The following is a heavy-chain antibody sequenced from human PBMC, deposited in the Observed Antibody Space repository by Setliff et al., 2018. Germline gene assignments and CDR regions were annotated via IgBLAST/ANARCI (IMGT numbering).Heavy chain of an antibody. D-gene: IGHD3-22*01. Sequence: SETLSLTCTVSGGSISSYYWSWIRQPAGKGLEWIGHIYIGGSANYNPSLKSRVTMSIDTSKNQFSLRLSSVTAADTAIYYCARQMRRTYSDGSGYYAPPYFDFWGQGTLVTVSS. CDR3: ARQMRRTYSDGSGYYAPPYFDF. V-gene: IGHV4-4*07. CDR2: IYIGGSA. J-gene: IGHJ4*02. CDR1: GGSISSYY.